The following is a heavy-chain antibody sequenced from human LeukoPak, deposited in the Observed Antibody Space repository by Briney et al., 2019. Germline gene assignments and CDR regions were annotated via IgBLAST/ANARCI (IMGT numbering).Heavy chain of an antibody. V-gene: IGHV3-23*01. J-gene: IGHJ4*02. CDR2: LSGSGGST. D-gene: IGHD6-13*01. Sequence: PAGSLRLSCAASGFTFSSYGMTWVGQAPGKGLELVSGLSGSGGSTYYADSVKGRFTISRDNSKNTLYLQMNSLRAEDTAVYYCAKLAGVWQQLVYFDYWGQGTLVTVSS. CDR3: AKLAGVWQQLVYFDY. CDR1: GFTFSSYG.